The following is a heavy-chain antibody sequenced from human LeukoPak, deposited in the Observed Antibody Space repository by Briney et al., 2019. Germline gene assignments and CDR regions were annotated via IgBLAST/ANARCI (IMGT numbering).Heavy chain of an antibody. V-gene: IGHV3-11*01. D-gene: IGHD2-15*01. Sequence: GGSLRLSCAASGFTFSDYNMRWIRQAPGKGLEWVSSISRSGSTKYYADSVKGRFTISRDNAKNSLFLQMNSLRAEDTAVYYCARPYCSGGSCYRERNYYYYYMDVWGKGTTVTVSS. CDR1: GFTFSDYN. J-gene: IGHJ6*03. CDR2: ISRSGSTK. CDR3: ARPYCSGGSCYRERNYYYYYMDV.